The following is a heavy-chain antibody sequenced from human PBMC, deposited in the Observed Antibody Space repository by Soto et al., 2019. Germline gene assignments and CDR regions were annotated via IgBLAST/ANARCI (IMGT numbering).Heavy chain of an antibody. Sequence: GESLKISCKGSGYSFTSYWIGWERQMPGKGLEWMGIIYPGDSDTRYSPSFQGQVTISADKSISTAYLQWSSLKASDTAMYYCARRAYCGGDCYSAFDIWGQGTMVTVSS. CDR3: ARRAYCGGDCYSAFDI. CDR2: IYPGDSDT. J-gene: IGHJ3*02. D-gene: IGHD2-21*02. CDR1: GYSFTSYW. V-gene: IGHV5-51*01.